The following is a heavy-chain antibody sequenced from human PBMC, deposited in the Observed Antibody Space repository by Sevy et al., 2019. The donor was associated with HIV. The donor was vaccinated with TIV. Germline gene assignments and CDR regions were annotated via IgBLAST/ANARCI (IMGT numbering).Heavy chain of an antibody. J-gene: IGHJ4*02. V-gene: IGHV3-48*03. D-gene: IGHD4-17*01. CDR3: ARDLPPSATTVAHFDY. Sequence: GVSLRLSCAASGFPFSSYEMNWVRQAPGRGLEWISYISNTGNTISYSDSVRGRFTVSRDNAKNSLFLHMNSLRAEDTATYYCARDLPPSATTVAHFDYWGRGTLVTVSS. CDR1: GFPFSSYE. CDR2: ISNTGNTI.